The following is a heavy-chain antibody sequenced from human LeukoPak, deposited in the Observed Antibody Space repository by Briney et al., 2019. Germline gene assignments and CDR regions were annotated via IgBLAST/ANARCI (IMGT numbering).Heavy chain of an antibody. D-gene: IGHD5-12*01. V-gene: IGHV4-59*01. Sequence: SETLSLTCTVSGGSISSYYWSWIRQPPGKGLEWIGYIYYSGSTNYNPSLKSRVTTSVDTSKNQFSLKLSSVTAADTAVYYCASQYKEWLRQDAFEIWGQGTMVTVSS. CDR3: ASQYKEWLRQDAFEI. J-gene: IGHJ3*02. CDR2: IYYSGST. CDR1: GGSISSYY.